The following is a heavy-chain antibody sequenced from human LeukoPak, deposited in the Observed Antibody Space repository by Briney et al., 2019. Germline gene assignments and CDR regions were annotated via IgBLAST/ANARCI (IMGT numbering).Heavy chain of an antibody. CDR1: GYTFTSYG. D-gene: IGHD3-3*01. CDR2: ISAYNGNT. Sequence: GASVKVSCKASGYTFTSYGISWVRQAPGQGLEGRGWISAYNGNTNYAQKLQCRVTMTTDTSTSTAYMELRSLRSDDTAVYYCARTGDDFWSGYVVAYWGQGTLVTVSS. V-gene: IGHV1-18*01. J-gene: IGHJ4*02. CDR3: ARTGDDFWSGYVVAY.